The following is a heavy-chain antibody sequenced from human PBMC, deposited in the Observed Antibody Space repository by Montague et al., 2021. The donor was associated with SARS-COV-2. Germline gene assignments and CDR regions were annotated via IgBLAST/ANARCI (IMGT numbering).Heavy chain of an antibody. D-gene: IGHD4-23*01. V-gene: IGHV4-39*01. CDR3: ARRRDRSTVVSPAVFDL. J-gene: IGHJ3*01. Sequence: SETLSLTCSVSSDSISSRSYCWAWIRQSPGKGLEWLGNICYGGSTYYXXXLRSRVVMSAETSKSQFSLKLYSVTAADTSIYYCARRRDRSTVVSPAVFDLWGQGTMVIVSS. CDR2: ICYGGST. CDR1: SDSISSRSYC.